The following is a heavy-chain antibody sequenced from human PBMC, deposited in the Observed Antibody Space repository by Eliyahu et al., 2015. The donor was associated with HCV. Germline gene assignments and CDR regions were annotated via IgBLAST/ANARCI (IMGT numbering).Heavy chain of an antibody. CDR3: VRYNYGYS. D-gene: IGHD3-10*01. Sequence: EVQLVESGGGLVQPGGSLRLSCAASGFAFSSYSMNWVRQAPGKGLEWVAYISSGSSTIYYADSVKGRFTIARDDAWNSLFLQMNSLRAEDTAIYYCVRYNYGYSWGQGTLVTVSS. V-gene: IGHV3-48*01. J-gene: IGHJ4*02. CDR2: ISSGSSTI. CDR1: GFAFSSYS.